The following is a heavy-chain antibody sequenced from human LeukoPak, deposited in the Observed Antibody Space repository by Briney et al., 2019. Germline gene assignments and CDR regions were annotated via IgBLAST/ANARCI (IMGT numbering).Heavy chain of an antibody. CDR1: GGSFSGYY. J-gene: IGHJ5*02. V-gene: IGHV4-34*01. Sequence: SETLSLTCAVYGGSFSGYYWSWIRQPPGKGLEWIGEINHSGSTNYNPSLKSRVTISVDTSKNQFSLKLSSVTAADTAVYYCARHHYYGSGRLQNWFDPWGQGTLVTVSS. CDR3: ARHHYYGSGRLQNWFDP. CDR2: INHSGST. D-gene: IGHD3-10*01.